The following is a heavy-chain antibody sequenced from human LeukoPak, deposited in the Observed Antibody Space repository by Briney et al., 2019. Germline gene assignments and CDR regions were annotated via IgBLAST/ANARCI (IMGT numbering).Heavy chain of an antibody. J-gene: IGHJ4*02. Sequence: PGGSLRLSCAAAGFTFSSYAMHWVRQAPGKGLEWVAVISYDGSNKYYADSVKGRFTIPRDNSKTTLYLQMNSLRAGDTVVYYCARVRGGVFDYWGQGTLVTVSS. CDR2: ISYDGSNK. D-gene: IGHD3-10*01. CDR3: ARVRGGVFDY. CDR1: GFTFSSYA. V-gene: IGHV3-30-3*01.